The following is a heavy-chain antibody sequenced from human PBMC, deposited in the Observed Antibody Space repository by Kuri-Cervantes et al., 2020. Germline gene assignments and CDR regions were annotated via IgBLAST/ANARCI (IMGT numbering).Heavy chain of an antibody. J-gene: IGHJ6*03. V-gene: IGHV1-3*01. CDR2: INAGNGNT. CDR3: ARVNGYYYYMDV. Sequence: ASVKVSCKASGYTFTNYAIHWVRQAPGQRLEWMGWINAGNGNTKYSQNFQGRVTMTRDTSATTAYMELSSLRSEDTAVYYCARVNGYYYYMDVWGKGTTVTVSS. CDR1: GYTFTNYA.